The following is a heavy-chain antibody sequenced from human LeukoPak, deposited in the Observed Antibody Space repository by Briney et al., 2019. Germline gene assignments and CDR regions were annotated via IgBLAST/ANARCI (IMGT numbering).Heavy chain of an antibody. CDR3: ARDSSGYYFDY. D-gene: IGHD3-22*01. V-gene: IGHV4-31*03. CDR2: IYYSGST. Sequence: SQTLSLTCTVSGGTISSGGYYWSWIRQYPGKGLEWIGYIYYSGSTYYNPSLKSRVTISVDTSKNQFSLKLSSVTAADTAVYYCARDSSGYYFDYWGQGTLVTVSS. J-gene: IGHJ4*02. CDR1: GGTISSGGYY.